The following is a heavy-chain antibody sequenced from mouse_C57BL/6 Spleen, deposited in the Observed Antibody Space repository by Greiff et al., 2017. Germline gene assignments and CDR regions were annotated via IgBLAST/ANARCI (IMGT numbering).Heavy chain of an antibody. D-gene: IGHD1-1*01. J-gene: IGHJ4*01. CDR1: GYTFTSYW. V-gene: IGHV1-52*01. CDR2: IDPSDSET. CDR3: ARSLDGSSIYYAMDY. Sequence: QVQLQQPGAELVRPGSSVKLSCKASGYTFTSYWMHWVKQRPIQGLEWIGNIDPSDSETHYNQKFKDKATLTVDKSSSTAYMQLSSLTSEDSAVYYCARSLDGSSIYYAMDYWGQGTSVTVSS.